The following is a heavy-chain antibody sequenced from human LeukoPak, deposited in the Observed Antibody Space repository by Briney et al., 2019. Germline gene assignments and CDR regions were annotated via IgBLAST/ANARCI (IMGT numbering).Heavy chain of an antibody. D-gene: IGHD3-22*01. V-gene: IGHV1-18*01. J-gene: IGHJ3*02. CDR2: ISVYNGNT. CDR3: ARLATRYYDSSDAFDI. Sequence: ASVKDSCKASGYTFTSYGISWVRQAPGQGLEWMGWISVYNGNTNYAQKLQGRVTMTTDTSTSTAYMELRSLRSDDTAVYYCARLATRYYDSSDAFDIWGQGTMVTVSS. CDR1: GYTFTSYG.